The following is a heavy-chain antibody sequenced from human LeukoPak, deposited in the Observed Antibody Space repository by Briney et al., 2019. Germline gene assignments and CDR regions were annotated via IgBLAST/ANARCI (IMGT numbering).Heavy chain of an antibody. D-gene: IGHD2-15*01. CDR2: ISGSGGSR. CDR1: GFTFSSYG. Sequence: GGSLRLSCAASGFTFSSYGMSWVRQAPGKGLEWVSAISGSGGSRYYAYSVKGRFTISRDNSKNTVFLKMSSMRAEDMGVYYCARVWVDYLDHWGQGTLVTVSS. J-gene: IGHJ4*02. V-gene: IGHV3-23*01. CDR3: ARVWVDYLDH.